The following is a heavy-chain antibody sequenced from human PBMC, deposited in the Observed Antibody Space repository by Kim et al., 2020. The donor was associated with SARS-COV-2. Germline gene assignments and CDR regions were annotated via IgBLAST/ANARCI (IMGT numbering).Heavy chain of an antibody. Sequence: GGSLRLSCAASGFTVSSNYMSWVRQAPGKGLEWVSVIYSGGSTYYADSVKGRFTISRDNSKNTLYLQMNSLRAEDTAVYYCARERGDDYYGSGSYIDYWGQGTLVTVSS. CDR3: ARERGDDYYGSGSYIDY. CDR2: IYSGGST. CDR1: GFTVSSNY. J-gene: IGHJ4*02. V-gene: IGHV3-53*01. D-gene: IGHD3-10*01.